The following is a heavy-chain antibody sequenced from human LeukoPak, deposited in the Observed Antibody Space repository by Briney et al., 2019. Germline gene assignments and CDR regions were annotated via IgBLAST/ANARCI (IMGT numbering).Heavy chain of an antibody. J-gene: IGHJ4*02. CDR2: IYPGDSDT. D-gene: IGHD4-11*01. CDR3: ARPLNAGGVMTTVSY. CDR1: GYRFTSYW. Sequence: GESLKISCKGSGYRFTSYWIGWVRPMPGKGLEWMGIIYPGDSDTRYSPSFQGQVTISADKSISTAYLQWSSLKASDTAMYYCARPLNAGGVMTTVSYWGQGTLVTVSS. V-gene: IGHV5-51*01.